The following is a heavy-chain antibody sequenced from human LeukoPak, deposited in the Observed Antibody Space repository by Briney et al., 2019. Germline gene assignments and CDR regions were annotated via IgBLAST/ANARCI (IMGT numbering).Heavy chain of an antibody. CDR3: ARPYDSSGYWDY. D-gene: IGHD3-22*01. J-gene: IGHJ4*02. Sequence: SETLSLTCTVSCGYISSSSYYWGWIRQPPGKGLEWIGSIYYSGSTYYNPSLKSRVTISVDTSKNQFSLKLSSVTAADTAVYYCARPYDSSGYWDYWGQGTLVTVSS. V-gene: IGHV4-39*01. CDR2: IYYSGST. CDR1: CGYISSSSYY.